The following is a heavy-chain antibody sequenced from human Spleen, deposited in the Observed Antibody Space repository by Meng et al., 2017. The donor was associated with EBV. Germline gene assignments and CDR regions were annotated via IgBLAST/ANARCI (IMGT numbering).Heavy chain of an antibody. CDR3: ARVSDLYSDYDPRIDY. D-gene: IGHD5-12*01. J-gene: IGHJ4*02. Sequence: HLQSQESGPGLVKPSETLSLTCKVSGGSISSSSYYWAWIRQPPGKGLEWIGSRHYSGNTYYNPSLKSRVTISLDTSENQFSLNLKSVTAADTAAYYCARVSDLYSDYDPRIDYWGQGTLVTVSS. CDR2: RHYSGNT. V-gene: IGHV4-39*07. CDR1: GGSISSSSYY.